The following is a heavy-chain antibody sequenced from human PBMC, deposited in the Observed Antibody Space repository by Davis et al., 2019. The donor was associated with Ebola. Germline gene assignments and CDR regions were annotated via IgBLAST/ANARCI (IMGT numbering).Heavy chain of an antibody. V-gene: IGHV3-30*19. CDR3: ARSGDIVATVYYFDY. D-gene: IGHD5-12*01. Sequence: GGSLRLSCAASGFTFSSYGMHWVRQAPGKGLEWVAVISYDGSNKYYADSVKGRFTISRDNSKNTLYLQMNSLGAEDTAVYYCARSGDIVATVYYFDYWGQGTLVTVSS. CDR2: ISYDGSNK. CDR1: GFTFSSYG. J-gene: IGHJ4*02.